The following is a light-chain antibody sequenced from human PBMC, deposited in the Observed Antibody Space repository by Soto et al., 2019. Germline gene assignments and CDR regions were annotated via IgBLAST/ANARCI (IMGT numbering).Light chain of an antibody. CDR2: AAS. V-gene: IGKV1-6*01. CDR1: EGIRNY. Sequence: AIQMTQSPSSLSASVGDRVTITCRASEGIRNYLGWYQQRPGKAPKLLIYAASSLQSGVPSRFSGSGSGTDFTLTISSLQPEDFETYYCLQDYNYPRTLGGGTKVDIK. CDR3: LQDYNYPRT. J-gene: IGKJ4*01.